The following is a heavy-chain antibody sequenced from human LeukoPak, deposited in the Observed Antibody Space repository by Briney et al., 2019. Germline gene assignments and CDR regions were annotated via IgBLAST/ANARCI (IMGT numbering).Heavy chain of an antibody. D-gene: IGHD3-22*01. CDR3: EKRAVVIRVILVGFHKEAYYFDS. V-gene: IGHV3-23*01. CDR2: ISGSGGGT. J-gene: IGHJ4*02. CDR1: GITLSNYG. Sequence: GGSLRLSCAVSGITLSNYGMSWVRQAPGKGLEWVAGISGSGGGTNYADSVKGRFTISRDNARNTLYLQMNSLRVEDTAAYFCEKRAVVIRVILVGFHKEAYYFDSWGQGALVTVSS.